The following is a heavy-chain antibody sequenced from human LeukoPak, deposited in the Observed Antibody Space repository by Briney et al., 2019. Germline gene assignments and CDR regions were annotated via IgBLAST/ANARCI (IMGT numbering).Heavy chain of an antibody. V-gene: IGHV1-2*02. CDR1: GYTFTGYY. J-gene: IGHJ4*02. CDR2: INPNSGGT. Sequence: ASATVSCKASGYTFTGYYMHWVRQAPGQGLEWMGWINPNSGGTNYAQKFQGRVTMTRDTSISTAYMELTRLRSDDTAVYYCAKDPYTMVRGVIAPFDYWGQGTLVTVSS. D-gene: IGHD3-10*01. CDR3: AKDPYTMVRGVIAPFDY.